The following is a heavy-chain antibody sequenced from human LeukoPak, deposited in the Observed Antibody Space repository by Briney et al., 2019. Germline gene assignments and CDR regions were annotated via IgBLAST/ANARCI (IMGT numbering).Heavy chain of an antibody. V-gene: IGHV3-30*04. Sequence: GGSLRLSCAASGFTFSSYAMHWVRQAPGKGLEWVAVISYDGSNKYYADSVKGRFTISRDKSKNTLYLQMNSLRAEDTAVYYCARAGYSSGWSLIDPWGQGTLVTVSS. J-gene: IGHJ5*02. D-gene: IGHD6-19*01. CDR2: ISYDGSNK. CDR3: ARAGYSSGWSLIDP. CDR1: GFTFSSYA.